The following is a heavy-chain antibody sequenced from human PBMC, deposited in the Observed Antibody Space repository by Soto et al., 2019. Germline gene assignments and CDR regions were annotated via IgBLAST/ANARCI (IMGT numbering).Heavy chain of an antibody. CDR2: IWYDGSNK. D-gene: IGHD4-17*01. Sequence: VQLVESGGGVVQPGRSLRLSCAASGFTFSSYGMHWVRQAPGKGLEWVAVIWYDGSNKYYADSVKGRFTISRDNSKNTLYLQMNSLRAEDTAVYYCAGTTVTTYIPFDPWGQGTLVTVSS. CDR1: GFTFSSYG. J-gene: IGHJ5*02. V-gene: IGHV3-33*01. CDR3: AGTTVTTYIPFDP.